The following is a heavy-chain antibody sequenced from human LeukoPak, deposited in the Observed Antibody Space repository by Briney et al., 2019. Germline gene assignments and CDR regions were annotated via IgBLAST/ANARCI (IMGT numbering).Heavy chain of an antibody. D-gene: IGHD2-2*02. CDR1: GGSISSYY. J-gene: IGHJ5*02. CDR3: ARGLDCSSTSCYTGGWFDP. V-gene: IGHV4-59*12. CDR2: IYYSGST. Sequence: SETLSLTCTVSGGSISSYYWSWIRQPPGKGLEWIGYIYYSGSTNYNPSLKSRVTISVDTSKNQFSLKLSSVTAADTAVYYCARGLDCSSTSCYTGGWFDPWGQGTLVTVSS.